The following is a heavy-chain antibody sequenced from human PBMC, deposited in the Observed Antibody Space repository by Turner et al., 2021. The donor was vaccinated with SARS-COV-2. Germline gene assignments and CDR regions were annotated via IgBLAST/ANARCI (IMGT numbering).Heavy chain of an antibody. J-gene: IGHJ3*02. CDR1: GGPISSSSYS. CDR3: ASRLITMIVVVKDLSAFDI. Sequence: QLQLQESGPGLVKPSETLFLTCTVSGGPISSSSYSWGWIRPPPGKGLGWIGNINYSGSTYYNPSHKSRVTISVDTSKNQFSLKLSSETAADTAVYYCASRLITMIVVVKDLSAFDIWGQGTMVTVSS. D-gene: IGHD3-22*01. V-gene: IGHV4-39*01. CDR2: INYSGST.